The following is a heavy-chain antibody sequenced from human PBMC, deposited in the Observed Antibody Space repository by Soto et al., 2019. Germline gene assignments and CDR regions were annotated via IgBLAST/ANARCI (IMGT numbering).Heavy chain of an antibody. CDR2: VWYDGSNQ. D-gene: IGHD3-3*01. CDR3: ARDRQFWGGSHVVFAYKYGMDV. V-gene: IGHV3-33*01. CDR1: GFTFSSYG. J-gene: IGHJ6*02. Sequence: QVQLVESGGGVVQPGGSLRLSCAASGFTFSSYGMHWVRQAPGKGLQWVALVWYDGSNQYYADSVKGRFTISRDNSKNTLHLQLNSLGAEDTAVYFCARDRQFWGGSHVVFAYKYGMDVWGQGTTVTVSS.